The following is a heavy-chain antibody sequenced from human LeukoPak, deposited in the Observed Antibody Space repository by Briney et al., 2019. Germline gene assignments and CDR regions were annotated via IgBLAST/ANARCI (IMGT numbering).Heavy chain of an antibody. Sequence: ASVKVSCKASGGTFSSYAISWVRQAPGQGLEWMGGIIPIFGTAIYAQKFQGRVTMTEDTSTDTAYMELSSLRSEDTAVYYCATGGYYDSSGGSDDYWGQGTLVTVSS. CDR3: ATGGYYDSSGGSDDY. CDR1: GGTFSSYA. D-gene: IGHD3-22*01. J-gene: IGHJ4*02. CDR2: IIPIFGTA. V-gene: IGHV1-69*06.